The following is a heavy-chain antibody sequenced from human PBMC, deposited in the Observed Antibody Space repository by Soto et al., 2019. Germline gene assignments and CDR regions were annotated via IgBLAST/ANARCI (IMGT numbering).Heavy chain of an antibody. J-gene: IGHJ2*01. Sequence: QVHLVESGGGVAQPGRSLRLSCAASGFTFSGYGVHWVRQAPGKGLDWVALISHDGANKNYADSVKGRFTISRDNSKNTLYLQMNSLRAEDTAIYYCARDSSSSPHWYFDLWGRGTLVTVS. CDR3: ARDSSSSPHWYFDL. CDR2: ISHDGANK. CDR1: GFTFSGYG. D-gene: IGHD6-6*01. V-gene: IGHV3-30-3*01.